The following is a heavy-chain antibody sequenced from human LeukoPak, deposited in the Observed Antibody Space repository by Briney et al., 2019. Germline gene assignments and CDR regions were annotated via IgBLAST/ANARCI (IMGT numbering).Heavy chain of an antibody. CDR3: ARWGPLRNHGGYYYYMDV. CDR1: GGSFSGYY. J-gene: IGHJ6*03. D-gene: IGHD1-14*01. V-gene: IGHV4-34*01. Sequence: SETLSLTCAVYGGSFSGYYWSWIRQPPGKGLEWIGEINHSGSTNYNPSPKSRVTISVDTSKNQFSMKLSSVTAADTAVYYCARWGPLRNHGGYYYYMDVWGKGTTVTVSS. CDR2: INHSGST.